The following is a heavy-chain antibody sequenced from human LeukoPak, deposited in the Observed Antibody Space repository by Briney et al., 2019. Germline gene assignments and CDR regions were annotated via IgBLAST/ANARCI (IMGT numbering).Heavy chain of an antibody. Sequence: GRSLRLSCAASGFTFDDYAMHWGRQAPGKGLEWVSCISLNSGSIGYADSVKGRFTISRDNAKNSLYLQMNSLRAEDMALYYCAKDASGYPRSPFDYWGQGTLVTVSS. CDR2: ISLNSGSI. J-gene: IGHJ4*02. V-gene: IGHV3-9*03. D-gene: IGHD3-9*01. CDR3: AKDASGYPRSPFDY. CDR1: GFTFDDYA.